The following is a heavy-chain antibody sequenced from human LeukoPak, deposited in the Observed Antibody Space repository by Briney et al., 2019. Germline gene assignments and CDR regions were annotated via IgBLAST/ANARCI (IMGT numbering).Heavy chain of an antibody. J-gene: IGHJ4*02. Sequence: GGSLRLSCAASGFTFSSYSMNWVRQAPGKGLEWVPAISGSGGSTYYADSVKGRFTISRDNSKNTLYLQMNSLRAEDTAVYYCAKSFGLLWFGESYYFDYWGQGTLVTVSS. CDR1: GFTFSSYS. CDR3: AKSFGLLWFGESYYFDY. V-gene: IGHV3-23*01. CDR2: ISGSGGST. D-gene: IGHD3-10*01.